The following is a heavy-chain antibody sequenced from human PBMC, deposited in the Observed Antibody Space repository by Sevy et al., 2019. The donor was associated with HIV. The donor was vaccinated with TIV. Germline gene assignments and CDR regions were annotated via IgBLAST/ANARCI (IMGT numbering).Heavy chain of an antibody. D-gene: IGHD3-16*01. CDR3: ATDERGVDY. Sequence: GGSLRLSCAASGFTVSGNYMSWVRQAPGKGLEWVALIDGGGSTYYADSVKGRFSISRDNSKNTLSLQMNSLRVADTAVYYCATDERGVDYWGQGTLLTVSS. V-gene: IGHV3-66*01. CDR2: IDGGGST. J-gene: IGHJ4*02. CDR1: GFTVSGNY.